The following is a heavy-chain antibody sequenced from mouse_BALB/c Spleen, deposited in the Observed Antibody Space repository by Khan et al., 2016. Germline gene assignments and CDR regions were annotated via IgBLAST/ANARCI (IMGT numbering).Heavy chain of an antibody. Sequence: QVQLKESGAELVRPGASVKLSCKALGYTFTDYEMHWVRQTPVHGLEWIGGFHPGSGGTAYNQRFKGKATLTDDKSSSTAYMELSSLTSEDSAVYYCTNRYEAWFTYWGQGTLVTFSA. CDR2: FHPGSGGT. D-gene: IGHD2-14*01. V-gene: IGHV1-15*01. CDR1: GYTFTDYE. J-gene: IGHJ3*01. CDR3: TNRYEAWFTY.